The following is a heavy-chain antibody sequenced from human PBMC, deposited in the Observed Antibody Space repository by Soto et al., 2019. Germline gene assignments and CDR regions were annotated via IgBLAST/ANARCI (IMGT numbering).Heavy chain of an antibody. D-gene: IGHD3-22*01. CDR3: AKDLREKLGYWNGLDY. Sequence: EVQLLESGGGLVQPGGSLRLSCAASGFTFSSYAMSWVRQAPRKELEWVSAISNSGGSTYYADSVKGRFTISRDNSRNTLYLQMNSLRADDTAIYYCAKDLREKLGYWNGLDYWGQGTLVTVSS. V-gene: IGHV3-23*01. J-gene: IGHJ4*02. CDR1: GFTFSSYA. CDR2: ISNSGGST.